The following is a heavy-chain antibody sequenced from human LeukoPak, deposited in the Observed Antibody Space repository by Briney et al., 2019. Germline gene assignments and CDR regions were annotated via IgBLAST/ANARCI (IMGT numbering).Heavy chain of an antibody. J-gene: IGHJ4*02. Sequence: GESLKISCKGSGYSFTRYWIGWVRQMPGKGLECLGIIYPGDSDTRYSPSFQSQVTISADKSISTAYLQWSSLKASDTAMYYCARGGQDSSGYYYSLGYWGQGTLVTVSS. D-gene: IGHD3-22*01. CDR2: IYPGDSDT. CDR3: ARGGQDSSGYYYSLGY. CDR1: GYSFTRYW. V-gene: IGHV5-51*01.